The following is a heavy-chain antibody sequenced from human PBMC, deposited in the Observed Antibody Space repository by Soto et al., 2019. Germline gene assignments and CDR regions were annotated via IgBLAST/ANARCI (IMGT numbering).Heavy chain of an antibody. D-gene: IGHD2-21*02. CDR3: ARETSGYCGGDCYYFDY. CDR1: GGTFSSYA. J-gene: IGHJ4*02. Sequence: ASVKVSCKASGGTFSSYAISWVRQAPGQGLEWMGGIIPILGITNYAQKFQGRVTITADKSTSTAYMELSSLRSEDMAVYYCARETSGYCGGDCYYFDYWGQGTLVTVSS. V-gene: IGHV1-69*10. CDR2: IIPILGIT.